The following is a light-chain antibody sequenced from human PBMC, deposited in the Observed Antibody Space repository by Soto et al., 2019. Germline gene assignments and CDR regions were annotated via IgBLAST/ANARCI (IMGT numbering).Light chain of an antibody. CDR3: HHYGKPLWT. CDR2: GAS. Sequence: EIMLTQSPGTLPLSPGERATLSCRASQSVSSSFLACYQQKPGQAPRPLIYGASIRATGIPDGFSGSGSWTDITSTISTLEHDDFAMDVCHHYGKPLWTSGLGNKVEI. CDR1: QSVSSSF. J-gene: IGKJ1*01. V-gene: IGKV3-20*01.